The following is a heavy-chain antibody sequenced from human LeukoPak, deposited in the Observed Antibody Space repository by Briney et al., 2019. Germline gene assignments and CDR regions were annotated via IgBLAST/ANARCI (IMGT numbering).Heavy chain of an antibody. J-gene: IGHJ4*02. CDR2: IYSGGST. CDR3: ARGIWSGYYYDC. Sequence: GGSLRLSCAASGFTVSSNYMSWVRQAPGKGLEWVSVIYSGGSTYYADSVKGRFTISRDNSKNTLYLQMNSLRAEDTAVYYCARGIWSGYYYDCRGQGTLVTVSS. CDR1: GFTVSSNY. V-gene: IGHV3-66*02. D-gene: IGHD3-3*01.